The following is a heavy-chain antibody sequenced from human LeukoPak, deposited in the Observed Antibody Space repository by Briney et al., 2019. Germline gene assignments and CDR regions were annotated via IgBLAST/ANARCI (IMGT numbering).Heavy chain of an antibody. D-gene: IGHD4-23*01. V-gene: IGHV3-74*01. J-gene: IGHJ4*02. CDR3: ARGRPHGNDY. CDR1: VFTCSSYW. CDR2: IASDGSST. Sequence: GGSLRLSCAASVFTCSSYWMNWVRQAPGKGLVWVSRIASDGSSTTYADSVKGRFSISRDNAKNTLYLQMNSLRVEDTAVYYCARGRPHGNDYWGQGTLVTVSS.